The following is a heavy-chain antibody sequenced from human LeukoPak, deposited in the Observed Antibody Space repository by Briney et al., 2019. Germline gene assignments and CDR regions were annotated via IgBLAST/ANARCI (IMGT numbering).Heavy chain of an antibody. CDR3: STGSGHAFDT. Sequence: GVSLRLSCAASGFTFSSLWMHWVRQVPGKGLVWVSRINSDGSSTSYADSVKGRFTISRDNAKNTLYVQMNSLRAEDTAVYYCSTGSGHAFDTWGRGTMVTVSS. CDR2: INSDGSST. D-gene: IGHD3-10*01. V-gene: IGHV3-74*01. J-gene: IGHJ3*02. CDR1: GFTFSSLW.